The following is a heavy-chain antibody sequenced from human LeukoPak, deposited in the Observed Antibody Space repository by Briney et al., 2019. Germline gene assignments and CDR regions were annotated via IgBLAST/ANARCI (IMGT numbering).Heavy chain of an antibody. CDR1: GGSVRSSTYY. Sequence: SETLSLTCTASGGSVRSSTYYWGWIRQPPGKGLEWIGSIYHSGSPYGSTYYNPSLKSRVTISVDTSKNQFSLRLNSVAAADTAVYYCAKSPSTVTTIGWFDPWGQGTLVTVSS. J-gene: IGHJ5*02. CDR3: AKSPSTVTTIGWFDP. CDR2: IYHSGSPYGST. D-gene: IGHD4-17*01. V-gene: IGHV4-39*07.